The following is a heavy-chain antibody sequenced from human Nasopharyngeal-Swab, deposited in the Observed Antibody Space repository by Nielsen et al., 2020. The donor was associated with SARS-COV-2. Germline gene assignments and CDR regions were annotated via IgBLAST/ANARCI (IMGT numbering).Heavy chain of an antibody. J-gene: IGHJ3*02. V-gene: IGHV3-33*01. CDR3: ARDGIIVVVAATSDAFDI. D-gene: IGHD2-15*01. Sequence: GGSLRLSCAASGFTFSSYGMHWVRQAPGKGLEWVAVIWYDGSNKYYADSVKGRFTISRDNSKNTLYLQMNSLRAEDTAVYYCARDGIIVVVAATSDAFDIWGQGTRVTVSS. CDR2: IWYDGSNK. CDR1: GFTFSSYG.